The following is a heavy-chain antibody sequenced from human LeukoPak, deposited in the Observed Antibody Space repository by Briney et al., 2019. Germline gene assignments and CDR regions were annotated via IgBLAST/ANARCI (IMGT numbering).Heavy chain of an antibody. CDR1: GFTFSSYA. Sequence: GGSLRLSCAASGFTFSSYAMSWVRQAPGKGLEWVSGISGSGGRTFYADSVKGRFTISRDNSKNTLYLQMNSLRAEDTAVYYCAKDRYSGYDRLDYWGQGTQVTLSS. CDR3: AKDRYSGYDRLDY. V-gene: IGHV3-23*01. D-gene: IGHD5-12*01. CDR2: ISGSGGRT. J-gene: IGHJ4*02.